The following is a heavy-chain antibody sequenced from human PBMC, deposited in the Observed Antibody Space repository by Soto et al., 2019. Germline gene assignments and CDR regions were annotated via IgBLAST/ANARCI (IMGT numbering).Heavy chain of an antibody. D-gene: IGHD3-9*01. J-gene: IGHJ3*02. CDR2: FDPEDGET. CDR1: GYTLTELS. Sequence: GASVKVSRKVSGYTLTELSMHWVRQAPGKGLEWMGGFDPEDGETIYAQKFQGRVTMTEDTSTDTAYMELSSLRSEDTAVYYCATDSPVLRYFDWLPRPIAFDIWGQGTMVTVSS. CDR3: ATDSPVLRYFDWLPRPIAFDI. V-gene: IGHV1-24*01.